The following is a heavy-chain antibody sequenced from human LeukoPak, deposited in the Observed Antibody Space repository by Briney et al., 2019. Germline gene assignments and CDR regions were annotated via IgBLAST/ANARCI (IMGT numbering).Heavy chain of an antibody. D-gene: IGHD3-10*01. CDR3: ARDTYYLYYFDY. J-gene: IGHJ4*02. V-gene: IGHV4-39*07. CDR2: IYYSGSA. Sequence: SETLSLTCTVSGDSISTSSYYWGWIRQPPGKGLEWIGSIYYSGSAYHNPSLKSRVTISVDTSKNQFSLKLSSVTAADTAVYYCARDTYYLYYFDYWGQGTLVTVSS. CDR1: GDSISTSSYY.